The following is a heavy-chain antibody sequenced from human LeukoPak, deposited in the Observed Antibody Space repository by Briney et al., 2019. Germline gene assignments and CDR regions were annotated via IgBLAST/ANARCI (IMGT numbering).Heavy chain of an antibody. CDR2: VYHNGET. CDR3: ARARSGSGSYSDY. J-gene: IGHJ4*02. Sequence: PSETLSLTCTVSGYSISTNYYWAWIRQSPGTGLEWIGSVYHNGETYYNPSLKSRVTMSVDTSKNQFSLKLSSVTAADTAVYYCARARSGSGSYSDYWGQGTLVTVSS. V-gene: IGHV4-38-2*02. D-gene: IGHD1-26*01. CDR1: GYSISTNYY.